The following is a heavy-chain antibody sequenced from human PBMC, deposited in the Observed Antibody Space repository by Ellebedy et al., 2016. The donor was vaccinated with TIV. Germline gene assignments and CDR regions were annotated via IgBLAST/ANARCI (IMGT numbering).Heavy chain of an antibody. J-gene: IGHJ4*02. CDR3: ARFFASGSTGDY. Sequence: MPSETLSLTCTVSGGSISSYYWSWIRQPPGKGLEWIGYFYNSVNTIYNPSLKSRVSMSVDTSKNQVSLKLRSVTAEDTAVYYCARFFASGSTGDYWGQGTLVTVSS. CDR1: GGSISSYY. D-gene: IGHD3-10*01. V-gene: IGHV4-59*08. CDR2: FYNSVNT.